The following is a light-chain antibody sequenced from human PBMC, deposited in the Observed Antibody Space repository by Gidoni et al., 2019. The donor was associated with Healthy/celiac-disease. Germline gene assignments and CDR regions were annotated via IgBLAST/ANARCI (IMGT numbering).Light chain of an antibody. CDR1: QSVLYSSNNKNY. CDR3: QQYYSTQYT. V-gene: IGKV4-1*01. Sequence: DIVMTHAPDSLAVSLGERVTINCKASQSVLYSSNNKNYLAWYQQKPGQPTKLLIYCASTRESGVPDRFSGSGSGTYFTLTISSLQAEDVAVYYCQQYYSTQYTFGQGTKLEIK. J-gene: IGKJ2*01. CDR2: CAS.